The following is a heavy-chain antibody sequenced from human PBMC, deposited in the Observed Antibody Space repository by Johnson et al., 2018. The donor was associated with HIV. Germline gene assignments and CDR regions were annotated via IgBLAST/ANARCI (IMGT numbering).Heavy chain of an antibody. J-gene: IGHJ3*02. CDR3: AKGPQGIATPDAFDI. CDR2: ISYDGSDK. CDR1: RFTFSTYG. V-gene: IGHV3-30*18. Sequence: QVQLVESGGGVVQPGRSLRLSCAASRFTFSTYGIHWVRQAPGKGLEWVAVISYDGSDKYYADSVKGRFTISRDNSKNTLYLQMNSLRAEDTAVYYCAKGPQGIATPDAFDIWGQGTMVTVSS. D-gene: IGHD2-21*01.